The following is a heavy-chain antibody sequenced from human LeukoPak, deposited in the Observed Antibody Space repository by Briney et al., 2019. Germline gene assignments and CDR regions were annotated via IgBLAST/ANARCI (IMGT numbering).Heavy chain of an antibody. CDR2: INHSGST. J-gene: IGHJ4*02. V-gene: IGHV4-34*01. CDR3: ARGSGWYGSDY. Sequence: GSLRLSCAASGFTFSSYAMSWVRQPPGKGLEWIGEINHSGSTNYNPSLKSRVTISVDTSKNQFSLKLSSVTAADTAVYCCARGSGWYGSDYWGQGTLVTVSS. CDR1: GFTFSSYA. D-gene: IGHD6-19*01.